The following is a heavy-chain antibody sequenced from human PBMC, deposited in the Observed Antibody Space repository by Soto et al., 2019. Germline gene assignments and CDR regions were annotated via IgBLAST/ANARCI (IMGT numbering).Heavy chain of an antibody. D-gene: IGHD3-10*01. CDR1: GGSISSGDYY. V-gene: IGHV4-30-4*01. CDR3: ARARGGNPRTTDY. Sequence: PSETLSLTCTVSGGSISSGDYYWSWIRQPPGKGLEWIGYIYYSGSTYYNPSLKSRVTISVDTSKNQFSLKLSSVTAADTAVYYCARARGGNPRTTDYWGQGTLVTVSS. CDR2: IYYSGST. J-gene: IGHJ4*02.